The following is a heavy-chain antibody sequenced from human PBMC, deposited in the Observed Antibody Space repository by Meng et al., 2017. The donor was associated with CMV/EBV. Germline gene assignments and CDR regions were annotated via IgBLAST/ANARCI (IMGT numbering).Heavy chain of an antibody. D-gene: IGHD2-2*02. CDR1: GFTFSSYS. CDR3: ARDRLIVEVPAAIRDNWFDP. V-gene: IGHV3-21*01. J-gene: IGHJ5*02. Sequence: GGSLRLSCAASGFTFSSYSMNWVRQAPGKGLEWVSSITSSSSYIYYADSVKGRFTISRDNAKNPLYLQMSSLRAEDTAVYYCARDRLIVEVPAAIRDNWFDPWGQGTLVTVSS. CDR2: ITSSSSYI.